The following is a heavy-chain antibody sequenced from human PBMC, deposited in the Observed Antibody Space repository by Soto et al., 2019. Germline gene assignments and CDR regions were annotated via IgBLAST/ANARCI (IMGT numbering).Heavy chain of an antibody. V-gene: IGHV4-59*01. D-gene: IGHD5-12*01. Sequence: SETLSLTCTVSGGSISSYYWTWIRQPPGKGLEWIGHIYYSGTIRYNPSLKRRVTISIDTSKKQFSLSLSSVTAADTAIYYCARAKMATIYFVYWSQGILVTVYS. CDR1: GGSISSYY. CDR3: ARAKMATIYFVY. CDR2: IYYSGTI. J-gene: IGHJ4*02.